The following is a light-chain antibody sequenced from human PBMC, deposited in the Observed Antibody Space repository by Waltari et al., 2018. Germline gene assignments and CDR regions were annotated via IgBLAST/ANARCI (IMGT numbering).Light chain of an antibody. CDR2: DVS. J-gene: IGLJ3*02. CDR3: NTYAGSSSWV. Sequence: QSALTQPASVSGSPGQSITISCTGTSSDVGFANYVSWYQQHPGKAPKLMIYDVSERPSGVCNSYSGSTSGNAASRSISGLQAEDGADYYCNTYAGSSSWVFGGGTKLTVL. CDR1: SSDVGFANY. V-gene: IGLV2-14*01.